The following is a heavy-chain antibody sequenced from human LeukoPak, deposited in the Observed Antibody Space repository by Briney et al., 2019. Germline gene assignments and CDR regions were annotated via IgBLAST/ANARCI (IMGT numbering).Heavy chain of an antibody. CDR2: ISYDGSEK. CDR3: ARALRGLYCSGGSCYSYYFDY. V-gene: IGHV3-30*04. Sequence: PGGSLRLSCAVSGFTFSSYALHWVRQASGKGLEWVAVISYDGSEKYYADSVKGRFTISRDSAKNSLYLQMNSLRAEDTAVYYCARALRGLYCSGGSCYSYYFDYWGQGTLVTVSS. J-gene: IGHJ4*02. D-gene: IGHD2-15*01. CDR1: GFTFSSYA.